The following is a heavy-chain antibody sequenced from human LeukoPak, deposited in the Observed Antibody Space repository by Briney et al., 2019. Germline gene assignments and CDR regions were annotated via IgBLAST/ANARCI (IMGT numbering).Heavy chain of an antibody. CDR3: AKEASSGPHTGYSSGWSQYYYYYYGMDV. J-gene: IGHJ6*02. CDR1: GFTFSSYA. Sequence: GSLRLSCAASGFTFSSYAMSWVRQAPGKGLEWVSAISGSGGSTYYADSVKGRFTISRDNSKNTLYLQMNSLRAEDTAVYYCAKEASSGPHTGYSSGWSQYYYYYYGMDVWGQGTTVTVSS. CDR2: ISGSGGST. D-gene: IGHD6-19*01. V-gene: IGHV3-23*01.